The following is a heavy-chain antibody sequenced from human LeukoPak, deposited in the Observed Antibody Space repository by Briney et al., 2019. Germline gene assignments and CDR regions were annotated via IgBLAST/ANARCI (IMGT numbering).Heavy chain of an antibody. D-gene: IGHD3-22*01. Sequence: GGSLRLSCTASGFTFDDYAMHWVRQAPGKGLEWVSLISWDGGSTYYADSVKGRFTISRDNSKNSLYLQMNSLRAEDTALYYCAKDALFHYYDSSGYIDHWGQGTLVTVSS. J-gene: IGHJ4*02. CDR1: GFTFDDYA. CDR2: ISWDGGST. CDR3: AKDALFHYYDSSGYIDH. V-gene: IGHV3-43D*03.